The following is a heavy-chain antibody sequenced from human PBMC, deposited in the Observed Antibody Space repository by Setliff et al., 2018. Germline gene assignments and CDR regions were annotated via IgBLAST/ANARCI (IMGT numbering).Heavy chain of an antibody. CDR2: ISGTGNTA. CDR1: GFTLSNYA. J-gene: IGHJ4*02. Sequence: GGSLRLSCVASGFTLSNYAMGWVRQAPGKGLEWVSTISGTGNTADFADSVKGRFTVSRDNSKNTLHLQMNSLRAEDTATYYCAKDGYNWLPFDSWGQGTLVTVS. D-gene: IGHD5-12*01. CDR3: AKDGYNWLPFDS. V-gene: IGHV3-23*01.